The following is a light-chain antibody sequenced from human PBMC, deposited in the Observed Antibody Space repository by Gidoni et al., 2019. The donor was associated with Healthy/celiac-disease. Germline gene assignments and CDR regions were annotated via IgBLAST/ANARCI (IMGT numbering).Light chain of an antibody. Sequence: QSALTQPASVSGSPGQSITIACTGTSSDVGGYNYVSWYQQHPGKAPKLMIYEVSNRPSGVSTRFSGSKSGNTASLTISGLQAEDEADYYCSSYPSSSTWVFGGGTKLTVL. CDR3: SSYPSSSTWV. CDR2: EVS. J-gene: IGLJ3*02. CDR1: SSDVGGYNY. V-gene: IGLV2-14*01.